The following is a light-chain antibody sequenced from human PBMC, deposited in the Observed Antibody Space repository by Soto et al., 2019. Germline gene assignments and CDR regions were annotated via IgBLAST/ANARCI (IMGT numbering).Light chain of an antibody. CDR1: SSNIGGGYD. Sequence: QSVLTQPPSVSGAPGQRVTISCTGSSSNIGGGYDVHWYQQLPGTAPKLLIYGNSNRPSGVPDRFSGSKSGTSASLTITGLQAEDEADYYCQFYDSSLSGWVFGGGTKLAVL. CDR3: QFYDSSLSGWV. J-gene: IGLJ3*02. V-gene: IGLV1-40*01. CDR2: GNS.